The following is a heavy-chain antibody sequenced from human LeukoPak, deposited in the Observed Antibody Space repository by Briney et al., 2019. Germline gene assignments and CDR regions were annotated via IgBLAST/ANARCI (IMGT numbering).Heavy chain of an antibody. CDR3: AKDVNTGGDYFDH. CDR1: GFTFRNSG. Sequence: GGSLRLSCAASGFTFRNSGMHWVRQALAKGLEWVAFIRYDGSIIYYADSVKGRFTISRDNSKNTLYLQMNNLRAEDTAVYYCAKDVNTGGDYFDHWGQGTLVTVSS. V-gene: IGHV3-30*02. CDR2: IRYDGSII. J-gene: IGHJ4*02. D-gene: IGHD1-14*01.